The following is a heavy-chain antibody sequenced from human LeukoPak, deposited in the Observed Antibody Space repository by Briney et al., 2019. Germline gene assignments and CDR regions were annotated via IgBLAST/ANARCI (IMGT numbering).Heavy chain of an antibody. D-gene: IGHD3-10*01. V-gene: IGHV4-34*01. J-gene: IGHJ6*03. CDR3: ARRVTMVRGVSSYYYYMDV. CDR1: GGSFSGYY. Sequence: SETLSLTCAVYGGSFSGYYWSWIRQPPGTGLEWFGEINHSGSTNYHPSLKSRVTISVDTSKNQFSLKLSSVTAADTAVYYCARRVTMVRGVSSYYYYMDVWGKGTTVTISS. CDR2: INHSGST.